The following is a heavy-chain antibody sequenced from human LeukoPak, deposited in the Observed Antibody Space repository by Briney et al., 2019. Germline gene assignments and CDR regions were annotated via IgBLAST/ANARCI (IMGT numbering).Heavy chain of an antibody. V-gene: IGHV3-73*01. CDR1: GFTFSGSA. CDR2: IRSKVSSYAT. CDR3: IRQYSSNWYYFDY. Sequence: PGGSLRLSCAASGFTFSGSAMHWVRQASGRGLEWVGRIRSKVSSYATAYAASVKGRFTISRDDSKNTAYLQMNSLKIEGTAVYFCIRQYSSNWYYFDYWGQGTLVTVSS. J-gene: IGHJ4*02. D-gene: IGHD6-13*01.